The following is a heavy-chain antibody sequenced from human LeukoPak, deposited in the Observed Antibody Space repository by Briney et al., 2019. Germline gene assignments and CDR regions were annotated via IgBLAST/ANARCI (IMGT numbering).Heavy chain of an antibody. CDR1: GGSISSGGYY. CDR3: ARGTSRHWYFDL. J-gene: IGHJ2*01. V-gene: IGHV4-31*03. CDR2: IYYSGST. D-gene: IGHD2-2*01. Sequence: PSETLSLTCTVSGGSISSGGYYWSWIRQHPGKGLEWIGYIYYSGSTYYNPSLKSRVTISVDTSKNQFSLKLSSVTAADTAAYYCARGTSRHWYFDLWGRGTLVTVSS.